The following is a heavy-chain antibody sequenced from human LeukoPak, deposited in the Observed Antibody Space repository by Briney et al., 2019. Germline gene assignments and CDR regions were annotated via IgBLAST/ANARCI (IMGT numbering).Heavy chain of an antibody. CDR1: GGSISSYY. J-gene: IGHJ5*02. V-gene: IGHV4-59*01. Sequence: SETLSLTCTVSGGSISSYYWSWIRQPPGKGLEWIGYIYCSGSTNYNPSLKSRVTISVDTSKNQFSLKLSSVTAADTAVYYCAKSQAATYYDILTGSVWFDPWGQGTLVTVSS. CDR3: AKSQAATYYDILTGSVWFDP. CDR2: IYCSGST. D-gene: IGHD3-9*01.